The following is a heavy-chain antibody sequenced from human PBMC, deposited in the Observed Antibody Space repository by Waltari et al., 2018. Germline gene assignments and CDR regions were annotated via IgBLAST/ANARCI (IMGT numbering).Heavy chain of an antibody. CDR2: IYHSGST. CDR3: AREEVVVPAAID. CDR1: GYSIRRGYS. D-gene: IGHD2-2*01. V-gene: IGHV4-38-2*02. Sequence: QVQLQESGPGLVKPSETLSLTCTVSGYSIRRGYSWGWSRQPPGKGLEWIGSIYHSGSTYYNPSLKSRVTISVDTSKNQFSLKLSSVTAADTAVYYCAREEVVVPAAIDWGQGTLVTVSS. J-gene: IGHJ4*02.